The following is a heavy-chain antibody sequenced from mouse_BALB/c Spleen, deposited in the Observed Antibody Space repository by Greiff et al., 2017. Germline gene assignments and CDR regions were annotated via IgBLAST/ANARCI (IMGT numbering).Heavy chain of an antibody. CDR3: ASYYGSSYAMDY. J-gene: IGHJ4*01. CDR1: GYSFTSYYV. V-gene: IGHV3-2*02. D-gene: IGHD1-1*01. Sequence: VQLQQSGPGLVKPSQSLSLTCTVSGYSFTSYYVWYWLRQRPGNKLEWMGYISYSGSTSYNPSLKSRISITRDTSKNQFFLQVNSVTTEDTATYYCASYYGSSYAMDYWGQGTSVTVSS. CDR2: ISYSGST.